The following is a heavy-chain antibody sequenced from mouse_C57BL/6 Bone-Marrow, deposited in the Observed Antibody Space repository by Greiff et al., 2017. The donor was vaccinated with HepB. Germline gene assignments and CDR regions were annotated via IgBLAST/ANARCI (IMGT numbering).Heavy chain of an antibody. V-gene: IGHV1-69*01. Sequence: QVQLQQPGAELVMPGASVKLSCKASGYTFTSYWMHWVKQRPGQGLEWIGEIDPSDSYTNYNQKFKGKSTLTVDKSSSTAYMQLSSLTSEDSAVYYCAINTMVTTREVGGYFDYWGQGTTLTVSS. CDR2: IDPSDSYT. D-gene: IGHD2-2*01. CDR1: GYTFTSYW. CDR3: AINTMVTTREVGGYFDY. J-gene: IGHJ2*01.